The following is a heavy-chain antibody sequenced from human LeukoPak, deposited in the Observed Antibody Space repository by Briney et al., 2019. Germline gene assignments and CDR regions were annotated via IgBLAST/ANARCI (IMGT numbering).Heavy chain of an antibody. CDR3: ARRRCSSSSCFFDY. Sequence: GGSLRLSCAASGFTFSTYWMSWVCQAPGRGLEWVANIKQDGSEKYYVDSVKGRFTISRDNPKNSLYLQMNSLRAEDTAVYYCARRRCSSSSCFFDYWGQGTLVTVSS. V-gene: IGHV3-7*01. J-gene: IGHJ4*02. CDR2: IKQDGSEK. CDR1: GFTFSTYW. D-gene: IGHD2-2*01.